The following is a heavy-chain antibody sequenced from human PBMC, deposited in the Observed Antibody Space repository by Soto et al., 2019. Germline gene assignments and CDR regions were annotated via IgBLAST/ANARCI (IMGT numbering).Heavy chain of an antibody. CDR1: GFTFSSYA. CDR3: AKDEPIFAATATGFDP. J-gene: IGHJ5*02. Sequence: GGFLRLSCAASGFTFSSYAMSWVRQAPGKGLEWVSAISGSGGSTYYADSVKGRFTISRDNSKNTLYLQMNSLRAEDTAVYYCAKDEPIFAATATGFDPWGQGTLVTVSS. V-gene: IGHV3-23*01. CDR2: ISGSGGST. D-gene: IGHD3-3*01.